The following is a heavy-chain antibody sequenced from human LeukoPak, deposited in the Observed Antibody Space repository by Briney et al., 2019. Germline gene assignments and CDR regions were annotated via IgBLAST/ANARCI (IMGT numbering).Heavy chain of an antibody. D-gene: IGHD6-13*01. V-gene: IGHV5-51*01. J-gene: IGHJ5*02. CDR3: ARRFVAAAGDDL. CDR2: IYSGDSAT. CDR1: GSRFTSYW. Sequence: GASLKISCKGSGSRFTSYWIGWVRPMPGKGLEWMGIIYSGDSATTCSPSFQGQVTISADKAISTAYLQWSSLKASDTAMYFGARRFVAAAGDDLWGQGALVTV.